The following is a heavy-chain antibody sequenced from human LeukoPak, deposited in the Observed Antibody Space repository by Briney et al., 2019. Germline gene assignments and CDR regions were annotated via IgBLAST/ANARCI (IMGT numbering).Heavy chain of an antibody. V-gene: IGHV1-18*01. CDR3: ARNYDFWIGANDYYYYMDV. CDR1: GYTFTSYG. Sequence: ASVKVSCTASGYTFTSYGISWVRQAPGQGLEWMGWISAYNGNTNYAQKLQGRVTMTTDTSTSTAYMELRSLRSDDTAVYYCARNYDFWIGANDYYYYMDVWGKGTTVTVSS. D-gene: IGHD3-3*01. J-gene: IGHJ6*03. CDR2: ISAYNGNT.